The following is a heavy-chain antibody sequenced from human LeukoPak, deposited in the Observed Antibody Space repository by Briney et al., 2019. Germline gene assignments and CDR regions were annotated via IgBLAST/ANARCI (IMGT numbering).Heavy chain of an antibody. CDR1: GYTLTTFG. CDR3: ARVGADCSDGNCY. CDR2: ISTYNGNT. V-gene: IGHV1-18*01. Sequence: ASVKVSCKASGYTLTTFGITWVRQAPGQGLEWMGWISTYNGNTNYAQNLQGRVTMTTDTSTSTAYMELRSLTSDDTAVYYCARVGADCSDGNCYWGQGTLVTVSS. J-gene: IGHJ4*02. D-gene: IGHD2-15*01.